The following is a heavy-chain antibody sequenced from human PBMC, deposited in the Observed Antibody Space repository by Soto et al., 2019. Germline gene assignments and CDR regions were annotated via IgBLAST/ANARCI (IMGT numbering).Heavy chain of an antibody. Sequence: QVQLVQSGAEVKKPGSSVMVSCKASGGTFSSYAISWVRQAPGQGLEWMGGIIPIFGTANYAQKFQGRVTITADESTSTAYMELSSLRSEDTAVYYCARDRTAYKLPPYYYYGMDVWGQGTTVTVSS. V-gene: IGHV1-69*01. J-gene: IGHJ6*02. CDR1: GGTFSSYA. CDR3: ARDRTAYKLPPYYYYGMDV. D-gene: IGHD1-1*01. CDR2: IIPIFGTA.